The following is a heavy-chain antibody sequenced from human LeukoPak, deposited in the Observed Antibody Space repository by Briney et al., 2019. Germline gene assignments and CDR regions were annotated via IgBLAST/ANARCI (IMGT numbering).Heavy chain of an antibody. J-gene: IGHJ4*02. D-gene: IGHD3-10*01. V-gene: IGHV4-59*01. CDR3: AREGFGELSFIDY. Sequence: PSETLSLTCTVSGGSISSYYWSWIRQPPGKGLEWIGYIYYSGSTNYNPSLKSRVTISVDTSKNQFSLKLSSVTAADTAVYYCAREGFGELSFIDYWGQGTLVTVSS. CDR1: GGSISSYY. CDR2: IYYSGST.